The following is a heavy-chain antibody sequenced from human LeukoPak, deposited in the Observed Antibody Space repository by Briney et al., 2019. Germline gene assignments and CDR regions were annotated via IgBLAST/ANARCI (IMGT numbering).Heavy chain of an antibody. D-gene: IGHD4-17*01. CDR2: IYHSGST. CDR3: ARTDYGDLNWFDP. CDR1: GGSISSSNW. J-gene: IGHJ5*02. Sequence: PSETLSLTCAVSGGSISSSNWWSWVRQPPGKRLEWIGEIYHSGSTNYNPSLKSRVTISVDKSKNQFSLELSSVTAADTAVYYCARTDYGDLNWFDPWGQGTLVTVSS. V-gene: IGHV4-4*02.